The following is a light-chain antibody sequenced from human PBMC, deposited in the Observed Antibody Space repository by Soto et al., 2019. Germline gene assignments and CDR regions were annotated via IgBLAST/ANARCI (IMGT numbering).Light chain of an antibody. CDR2: AAS. V-gene: IGKV1-9*01. J-gene: IGKJ1*01. CDR3: QQLNSYPAWA. CDR1: QGTYSY. Sequence: IQLTQSPSSLSASVGDRVTITCRASQGTYSYLAWYQQKPGKAPKLLIYAASTLQRGVPSRFSGSGSGTDFTLTISSLQPEDFANYYCQQLNSYPAWAFGQGTKVEI.